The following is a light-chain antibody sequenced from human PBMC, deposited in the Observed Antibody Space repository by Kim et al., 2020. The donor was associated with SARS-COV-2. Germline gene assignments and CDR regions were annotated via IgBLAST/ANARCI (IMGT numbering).Light chain of an antibody. V-gene: IGLV2-11*01. CDR1: SSDGVGYNY. CDR2: DVS. CDR3: CSYAGSYTFYV. J-gene: IGLJ1*01. Sequence: QSITISCTGTSSDGVGYNYVSWYQQHPGKAPKLMIYDVSKRPSGVPDRFSGSKSGNTASLTISGLQAEDEADYYCCSYAGSYTFYVFGTGTKVTVL.